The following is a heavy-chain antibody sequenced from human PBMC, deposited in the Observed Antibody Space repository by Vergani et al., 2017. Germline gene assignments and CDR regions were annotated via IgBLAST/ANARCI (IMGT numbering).Heavy chain of an antibody. CDR3: ARDDIEVYYGRGSYFDY. CDR1: GGTFSSYA. Sequence: QVQLVQSGAEVKKPGSSVKVSCKASGGTFSSYAISWVRQAPGQGLEWMGGIIPIFGTANYAQKFQGRVTITADESTSIAYMELSSLRSEDTAVYYCARDDIEVYYGRGSYFDYWGQGTLVTVSS. CDR2: IIPIFGTA. V-gene: IGHV1-69*12. J-gene: IGHJ4*02. D-gene: IGHD3-10*01.